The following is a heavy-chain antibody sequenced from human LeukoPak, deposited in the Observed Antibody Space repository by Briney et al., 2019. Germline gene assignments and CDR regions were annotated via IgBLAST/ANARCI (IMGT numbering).Heavy chain of an antibody. V-gene: IGHV4-39*07. CDR3: ARVEKYTSSGPTDP. CDR1: GGSISSSSYY. D-gene: IGHD6-13*01. Sequence: SGTLFLTCTVSGGSISSSSYYWGWIRQPPGKGLEWIGNIYTTRTTNYNPSLKSRVTMSIDTSKNQFSLHLSSVTAADPAVYYCARVEKYTSSGPTDPWGQGNLVTVSS. J-gene: IGHJ5*01. CDR2: IYTTRTT.